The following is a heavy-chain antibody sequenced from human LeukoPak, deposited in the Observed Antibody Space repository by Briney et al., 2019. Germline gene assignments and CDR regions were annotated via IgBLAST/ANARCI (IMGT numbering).Heavy chain of an antibody. J-gene: IGHJ5*02. V-gene: IGHV3-30*03. D-gene: IGHD3-22*01. CDR1: GFTFSSYG. CDR3: ARRGYYDSSGANNWFDP. Sequence: PGGSLRLSCAASGFTFSSYGMHWVRQAPGKGLEWVAVISYDGSNKYYADSVKGRFTISRDNSKNTLYLQMNSLRAEDTAVYYCARRGYYDSSGANNWFDPWGQGTLVTVSS. CDR2: ISYDGSNK.